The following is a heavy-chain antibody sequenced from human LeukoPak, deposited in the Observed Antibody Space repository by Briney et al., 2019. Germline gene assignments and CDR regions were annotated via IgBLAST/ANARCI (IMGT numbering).Heavy chain of an antibody. J-gene: IGHJ4*02. CDR1: GDSISSGDYY. V-gene: IGHV4-61*02. CDR2: ISSSGST. CDR3: AREAGSYDSSGYYSLYYSFDY. Sequence: PSQTLSLTCTVSGDSISSGDYYWSWIRQPAGTGLEWIGRISSSGSTNYNPSLKSRVTISVDTSKNQFSLKLSSVTAADTAVYFCAREAGSYDSSGYYSLYYSFDYWGQGTLVTVSS. D-gene: IGHD3-22*01.